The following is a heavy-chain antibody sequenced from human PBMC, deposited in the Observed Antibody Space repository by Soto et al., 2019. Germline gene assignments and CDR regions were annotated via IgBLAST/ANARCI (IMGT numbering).Heavy chain of an antibody. CDR2: ISPGGGRT. CDR3: AYLTGFDY. V-gene: IGHV3-23*01. Sequence: EVQLLESGGGSVQPGGSLRLSCAASGFSFSNFDMSWVRQAPGKGLEWVSTISPGGGRTSYADSVEGRFTISRDNSKNMLYLHMDSLRAEDTAVYYCAYLTGFDYWGQGTLVIVSS. D-gene: IGHD2-2*02. J-gene: IGHJ4*02. CDR1: GFSFSNFD.